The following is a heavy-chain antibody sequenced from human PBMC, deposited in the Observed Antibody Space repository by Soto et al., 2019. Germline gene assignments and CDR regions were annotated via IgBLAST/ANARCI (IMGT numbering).Heavy chain of an antibody. CDR1: GFIFSSFG. Sequence: QVQLVESGGGVVQPGGSLRLSCAPSGFIFSSFGIHWVRQAPGKGLEWVAVIRYDGSNKYYADSVKGRFTISRDNSKNTLYLQMNSLRAEDTAVYYCARVKQGRGGYDSPFDYWGQGTLVTVSS. J-gene: IGHJ4*02. D-gene: IGHD5-12*01. V-gene: IGHV3-33*08. CDR2: IRYDGSNK. CDR3: ARVKQGRGGYDSPFDY.